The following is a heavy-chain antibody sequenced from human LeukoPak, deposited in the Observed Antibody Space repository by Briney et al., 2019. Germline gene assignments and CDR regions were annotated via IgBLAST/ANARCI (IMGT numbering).Heavy chain of an antibody. D-gene: IGHD2-15*01. J-gene: IGHJ4*02. V-gene: IGHV1-46*01. CDR3: ARGYCNGGSCYSFYY. CDR1: GYTFISFY. CDR2: INPSGGTT. Sequence: ASVKVSCKASGYTFISFYIHCVRQAPGQGLEWMGVINPSGGTTLYAQKFQGRVTMTRDTSTSTVYMELSSLRSEDTAVYYCARGYCNGGSCYSFYYWGQGTLVTVSS.